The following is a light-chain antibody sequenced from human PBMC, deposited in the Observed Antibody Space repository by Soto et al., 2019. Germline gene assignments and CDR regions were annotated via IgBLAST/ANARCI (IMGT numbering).Light chain of an antibody. J-gene: IGKJ2*01. CDR3: QQRSNWPPNT. CDR2: DAS. V-gene: IGKV3-11*01. Sequence: EIVLTQSPATLSLSPGERATLSCRASQSVSSYLAWYQQKPGQAPRLPIYDASNRATGIPVRFSGSGSGTDFTLTISSLEPEDFAVYYCQQRSNWPPNTFGQGTKLEIK. CDR1: QSVSSY.